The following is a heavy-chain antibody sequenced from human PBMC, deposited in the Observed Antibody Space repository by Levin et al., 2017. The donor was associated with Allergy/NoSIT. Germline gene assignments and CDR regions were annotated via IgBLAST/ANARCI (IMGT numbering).Heavy chain of an antibody. CDR2: MNPNSGNT. D-gene: IGHD3-3*01. J-gene: IGHJ6*02. CDR1: GYTFTSYD. CDR3: ARYPSRAQLRFSYYYYGMDV. V-gene: IGHV1-8*01. Sequence: ASVKVSCKASGYTFTSYDINWVRQATGQGLEWMGWMNPNSGNTGYAQKFQGRVTMTRNTSISTAYMELSSLRSEDTAVYYCARYPSRAQLRFSYYYYGMDVWGQGTTVTVSS.